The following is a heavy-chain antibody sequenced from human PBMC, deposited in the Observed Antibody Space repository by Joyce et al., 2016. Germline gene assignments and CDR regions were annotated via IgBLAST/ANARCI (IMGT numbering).Heavy chain of an antibody. V-gene: IGHV3-72*01. CDR1: GFTFSDPF. D-gene: IGHD3-16*01. J-gene: IGHJ4*02. CDR3: TRGPSYGGIFIITD. Sequence: EVQLVESGGGLVQPGGSLRLSCSVSGFTFSDPFMDWVRQTPGKGLEWVGRIRNEDRGYSTEYAASVKGRFTVSRDESQNLLYLQMDSLKTEDTAVYFCTRGPSYGGIFIITDWGQGTLVTVSS. CDR2: IRNEDRGYST.